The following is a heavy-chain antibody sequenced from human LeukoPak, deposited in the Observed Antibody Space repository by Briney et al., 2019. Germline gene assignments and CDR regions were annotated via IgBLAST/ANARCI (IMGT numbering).Heavy chain of an antibody. V-gene: IGHV3-23*01. J-gene: IGHJ4*02. CDR3: AKRRQYNWNDLIIVEGFDY. D-gene: IGHD1-1*01. CDR1: GFTFSSYA. Sequence: PGGSLRLSCAASGFTFSSYAMSWVRQAPGKGLEWVSAISGSGGSTYYADSVKGRFTISRDNSKNTLYLQMNSLRAEDTAVYYCAKRRQYNWNDLIIVEGFDYWGQGTLVTVSS. CDR2: ISGSGGST.